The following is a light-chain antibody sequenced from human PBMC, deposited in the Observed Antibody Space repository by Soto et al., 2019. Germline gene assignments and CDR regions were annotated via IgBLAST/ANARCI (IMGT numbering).Light chain of an antibody. J-gene: IGLJ3*02. CDR3: SSYTSSSTWV. CDR2: EVT. CDR1: SSDIGGYKY. Sequence: QSVLTQPASVSGSLGQSITISCTGSSSDIGGYKYVSWYQQHPGKAPKLMIYEVTNRPSGISNRFSGSKSGNTASLTISGLQAEDEADYYCSSYTSSSTWVFGGGTKLTVL. V-gene: IGLV2-14*01.